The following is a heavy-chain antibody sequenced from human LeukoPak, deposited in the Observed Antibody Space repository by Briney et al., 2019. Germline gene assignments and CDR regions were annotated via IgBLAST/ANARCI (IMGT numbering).Heavy chain of an antibody. D-gene: IGHD3-10*01. J-gene: IGHJ4*02. CDR1: GFTFSNYA. CDR3: ARALTPYYYGSGSQLDY. CDR2: ISGSGSST. Sequence: GGSLRLSCAASGFTFSNYAMSWVRQAPGKGLEWVSAISGSGSSTYYADSVKGRFTISRDNSKNTLYLQMNSLRAEDTAVYYCARALTPYYYGSGSQLDYWGQGTLVTVSS. V-gene: IGHV3-23*01.